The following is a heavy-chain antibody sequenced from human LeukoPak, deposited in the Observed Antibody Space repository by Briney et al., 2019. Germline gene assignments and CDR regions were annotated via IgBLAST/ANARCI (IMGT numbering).Heavy chain of an antibody. CDR1: GGSISSSSYY. V-gene: IGHV4-39*07. CDR2: IYYSGST. CDR3: ARDRGGGLWFGETREVPGSAFDI. D-gene: IGHD3-10*01. J-gene: IGHJ3*02. Sequence: SETLSLTCTVSGGSISSSSYYWGWIRQPPGKGLEWIGSIYYSGSTYHNPSLKSRVTISVDTSKNQFSLKLSSVTAADTAVYYCARDRGGGLWFGETREVPGSAFDIWGQGTMVTVSS.